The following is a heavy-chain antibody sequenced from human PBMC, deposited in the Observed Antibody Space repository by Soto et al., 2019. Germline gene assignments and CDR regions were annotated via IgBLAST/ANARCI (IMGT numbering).Heavy chain of an antibody. Sequence: ASGPTLVNPTQTLTLTCTFSGFSLSTSGVGVGWIRQPPGKALEWLALIYWDDDKRYSPSLKSRLTITKDTSKNQVVLTMTNMDPVDTATYYCAHRRGVDTAEGSDAFDIWGQGTMVTVSS. J-gene: IGHJ3*02. CDR3: AHRRGVDTAEGSDAFDI. D-gene: IGHD5-18*01. CDR1: GFSLSTSGVG. CDR2: IYWDDDK. V-gene: IGHV2-5*02.